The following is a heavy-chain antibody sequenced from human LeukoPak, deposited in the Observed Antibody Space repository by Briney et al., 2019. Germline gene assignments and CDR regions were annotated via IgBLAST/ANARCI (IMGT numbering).Heavy chain of an antibody. D-gene: IGHD1-26*01. Sequence: PGGSLRLSCAASGFTFSSYNMNWVRQAPGKGLEWVSSISSSGTYIFYADSVKGRFTISRDNAKDSLFLQMNSLRAEDTAVYYCVKLELSSHIDVWGKGTTVTVSS. CDR1: GFTFSSYN. CDR2: ISSSGTYI. V-gene: IGHV3-21*01. CDR3: VKLELSSHIDV. J-gene: IGHJ6*03.